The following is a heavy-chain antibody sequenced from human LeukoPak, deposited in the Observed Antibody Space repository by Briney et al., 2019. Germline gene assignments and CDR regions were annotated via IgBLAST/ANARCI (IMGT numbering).Heavy chain of an antibody. J-gene: IGHJ4*02. CDR3: ARVDSSGWYRVY. V-gene: IGHV4-59*01. Sequence: SETLSLTCTVSGGSISSYYWSWIRQPPGKGLEWIGYIYYSGSINYNPSLKSRVTISVDTSKNQFSLKLSSVTAADTAVYYCARVDSSGWYRVYWGQGTLVTVSS. CDR2: IYYSGSI. CDR1: GGSISSYY. D-gene: IGHD6-19*01.